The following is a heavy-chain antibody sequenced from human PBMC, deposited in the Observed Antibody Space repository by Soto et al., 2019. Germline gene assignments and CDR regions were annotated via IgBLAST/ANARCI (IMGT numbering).Heavy chain of an antibody. CDR3: AKDPSDIVVVVAATSPFDY. CDR2: ISGSGGST. CDR1: GFTFSSYA. J-gene: IGHJ4*02. Sequence: GGSLRLSCAASGFTFSSYAMSWVRQAPGKGLEWVSAISGSGGSTYYADSVKGRFTISRDNSKNTLYLQMNSLRAEDTAVYYCAKDPSDIVVVVAATSPFDYWGQGTLVTVSS. D-gene: IGHD2-15*01. V-gene: IGHV3-23*01.